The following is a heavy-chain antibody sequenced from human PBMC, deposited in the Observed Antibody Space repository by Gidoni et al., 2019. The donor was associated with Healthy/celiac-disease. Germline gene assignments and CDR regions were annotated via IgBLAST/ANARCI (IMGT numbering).Heavy chain of an antibody. CDR2: ISSSSSYI. V-gene: IGHV3-21*01. CDR1: GFTFSSYS. Sequence: EVQLVESGGGLVKPGGSLRLSCAASGFTFSSYSMNWVRQAPGKGLEWVSSISSSSSYIYYADSVKGRFTISRDNAKNSLYLQMNSLRAEDTAVYYCAREAQWELRGVDYWGQGTLVTVSS. D-gene: IGHD1-26*01. J-gene: IGHJ4*02. CDR3: AREAQWELRGVDY.